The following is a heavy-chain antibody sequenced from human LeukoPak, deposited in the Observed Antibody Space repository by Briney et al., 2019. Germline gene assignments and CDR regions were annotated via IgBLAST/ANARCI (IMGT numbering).Heavy chain of an antibody. D-gene: IGHD5-18*01. CDR1: GGSFSGYY. CDR3: ARERSPRRGYSYGYREFDY. J-gene: IGHJ4*02. Sequence: PSETLSLTCAVYGGSFSGYYWSWLRQPPGKGLEWIGEINRSGSTNYNPSLKSRVTISVDTSKNQFSLKLSSVTAADTAVYYCARERSPRRGYSYGYREFDYWGQGTLVTVSS. V-gene: IGHV4-34*01. CDR2: INRSGST.